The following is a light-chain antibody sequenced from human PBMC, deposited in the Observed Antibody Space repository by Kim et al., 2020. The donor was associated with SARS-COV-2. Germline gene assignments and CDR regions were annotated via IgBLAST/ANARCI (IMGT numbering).Light chain of an antibody. J-gene: IGLJ3*02. CDR3: TAWDDSLSGRV. CDR1: SSNIGRNY. CDR2: RDN. V-gene: IGLV1-47*01. Sequence: QSVLTQPPSASGTPGQRVTISCSGSSSNIGRNYVYWYQQLPGKAPKLLIYRDNQRPSGVPDRFSGSKSGTSASLAISGLRSEDEADYYCTAWDDSLSGRVFGGGTQLTVL.